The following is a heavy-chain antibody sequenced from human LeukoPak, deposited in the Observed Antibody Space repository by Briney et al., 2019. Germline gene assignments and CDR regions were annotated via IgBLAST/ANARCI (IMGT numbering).Heavy chain of an antibody. CDR2: IYYSGNT. D-gene: IGHD3/OR15-3a*01. J-gene: IGHJ4*02. V-gene: IGHV4-39*01. Sequence: SETLSLTCTVSGVSISSSNSYWGWIRQPLGKGLECIGSIYYSGNTYYNASLKSQVSISIDTSKIQFSLRLTSVTAADTAVHYCARQTGSGLFILPGGQGTLVTVSS. CDR3: ARQTGSGLFILP. CDR1: GVSISSSNSY.